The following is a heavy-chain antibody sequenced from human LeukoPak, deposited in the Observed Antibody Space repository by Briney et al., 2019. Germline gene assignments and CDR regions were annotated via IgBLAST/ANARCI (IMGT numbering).Heavy chain of an antibody. V-gene: IGHV1-8*01. D-gene: IGHD5-18*01. CDR2: MNPNSGNT. CDR1: GYTFTSYD. Sequence: GASVKVSCKASGYTFTSYDINWVRQATGQGLEWMGWMNPNSGNTGYAQKFQGRVTMTRNTSISTAYMELSSLKSEDTAVYYCARGKIPAMVILYYWGQGTLVTVSS. CDR3: ARGKIPAMVILYY. J-gene: IGHJ4*02.